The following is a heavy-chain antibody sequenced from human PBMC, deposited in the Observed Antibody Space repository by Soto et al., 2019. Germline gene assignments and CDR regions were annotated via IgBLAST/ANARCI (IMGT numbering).Heavy chain of an antibody. CDR2: ISYDGSNK. Sequence: QVQLVESGGGVVQPGRSLRLSCAASGFTFSSYGMHWVRQAPGKGLEWVAVISYDGSNKYYADSVKGRFTISRDNSKNTLYLQMNSLRAEDTAVYYCAKDRQWLVFLSYGMDVWGQGTTVTVSS. J-gene: IGHJ6*02. CDR3: AKDRQWLVFLSYGMDV. V-gene: IGHV3-30*18. D-gene: IGHD6-19*01. CDR1: GFTFSSYG.